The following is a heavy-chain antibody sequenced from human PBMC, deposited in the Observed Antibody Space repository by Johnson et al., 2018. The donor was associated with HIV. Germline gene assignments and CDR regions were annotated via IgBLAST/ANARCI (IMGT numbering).Heavy chain of an antibody. CDR2: IYSGGST. V-gene: IGHV3-53*01. J-gene: IGHJ3*02. Sequence: VQLVESGGGLIQPGGSLRLSCAASGFTVSSNYMSWVRQAPGKGLEWVSVIYSGGSTYYADSVKGRFTISRDNSKNTRYLQMSSLRAEDTAVYYCARMGYYYESATFHPFDIWGQGTMGTVSS. CDR1: GFTVSSNY. CDR3: ARMGYYYESATFHPFDI. D-gene: IGHD3-22*01.